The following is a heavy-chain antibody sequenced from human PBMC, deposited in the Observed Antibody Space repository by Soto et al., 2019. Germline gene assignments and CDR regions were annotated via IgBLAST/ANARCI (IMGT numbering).Heavy chain of an antibody. Sequence: QVQLQQWGAGLLKPSETLSLTCAVYGGSFSGYYWSWIRQPPGKGLEWIGEITHSGSTNYNPSLKRRVTISVDTSKNQFSLKLSSVTAADTAVYYCARGDSSGYYYDYFDYWGQGTLVTVSS. D-gene: IGHD3-22*01. CDR1: GGSFSGYY. CDR2: ITHSGST. J-gene: IGHJ4*02. V-gene: IGHV4-34*01. CDR3: ARGDSSGYYYDYFDY.